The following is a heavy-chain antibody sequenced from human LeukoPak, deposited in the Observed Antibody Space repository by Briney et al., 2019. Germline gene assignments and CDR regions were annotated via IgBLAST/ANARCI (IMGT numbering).Heavy chain of an antibody. V-gene: IGHV4-39*01. CDR3: ARLVSYDVLTENFCKYYMDV. J-gene: IGHJ6*03. CDR2: IYYTGST. CDR1: SGSISSNNYY. D-gene: IGHD3-9*01. Sequence: PSETLSLTCTVSSGSISSNNYYWGWIRQPPGKGLEWIGSIYYTGSTFYNPSLKSRVTMSLDALKNQFTLKVTSVTATDTAVYYCARLVSYDVLTENFCKYYMDVWGKGTTVTVSS.